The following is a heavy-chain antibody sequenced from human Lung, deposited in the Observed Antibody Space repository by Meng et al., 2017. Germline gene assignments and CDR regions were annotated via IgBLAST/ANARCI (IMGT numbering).Heavy chain of an antibody. CDR1: GNKCTDYY. CDR2: INPKSGDT. D-gene: IGHD6-13*01. Sequence: LGTAGTEGKRHGAYRTVCVKPAGNKCTDYYVDWVRRATGQGLEWMGRINPKSGDTHYAQKFRARVTMTGDTSISTAYMELSGLRSDDTAMYYCARDEDISAAGKLFGDYWGQGTLVTVSS. V-gene: IGHV1-2*06. J-gene: IGHJ4*02. CDR3: ARDEDISAAGKLFGDY.